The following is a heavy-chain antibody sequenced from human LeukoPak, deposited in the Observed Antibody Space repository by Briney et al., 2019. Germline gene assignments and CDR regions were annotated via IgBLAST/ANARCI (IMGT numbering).Heavy chain of an antibody. J-gene: IGHJ4*02. Sequence: PSETLSLTCTVSGGSISSYYWSSIRQPPGKGLEWIGYIYYSGSTNYNPSLKSRVTISVDTSKNQFSLKLSSVTAADTAVYYCARHDRMGRWLQLSYWGQGTLVTVSS. CDR3: ARHDRMGRWLQLSY. CDR1: GGSISSYY. V-gene: IGHV4-59*08. D-gene: IGHD5-12*01. CDR2: IYYSGST.